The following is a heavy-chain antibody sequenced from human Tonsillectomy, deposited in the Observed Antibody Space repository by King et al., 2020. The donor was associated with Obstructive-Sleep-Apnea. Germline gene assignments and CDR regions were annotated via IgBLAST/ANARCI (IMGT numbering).Heavy chain of an antibody. Sequence: VQLVESGGGFVKPGGSLRLSCAASGLAFSNDWMTWVRQGPGKGLEWVGRIKSIAEGGTTDYAAPVKGRFTISRDDSKNTLYLQMNSLKTEDTAVYYCTTEVQMIFDYWGQGTMVTVSS. V-gene: IGHV3-15*01. CDR1: GLAFSNDW. D-gene: IGHD3-10*01. CDR2: IKSIAEGGTT. CDR3: TTEVQMIFDY. J-gene: IGHJ4*02.